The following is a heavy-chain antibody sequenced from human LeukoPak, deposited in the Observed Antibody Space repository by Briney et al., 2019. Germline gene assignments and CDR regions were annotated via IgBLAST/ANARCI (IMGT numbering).Heavy chain of an antibody. J-gene: IGHJ4*02. CDR3: AKGVRKTYYYDSSGCEFDY. CDR1: GFTFSSYP. Sequence: PGGSLRLSCAASGFTFSSYPMYWVRQAPGVGLEWVAVISSDGGGKYYADSVKGRFTISRDNSKNTVYLQMNSLRTEDTAVYYCAKGVRKTYYYDSSGCEFDYWGPGTLVTVSS. CDR2: ISSDGGGK. V-gene: IGHV3-30*18. D-gene: IGHD3-22*01.